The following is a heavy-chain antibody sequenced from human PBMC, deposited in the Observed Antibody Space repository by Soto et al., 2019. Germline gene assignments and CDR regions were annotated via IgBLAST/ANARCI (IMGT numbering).Heavy chain of an antibody. J-gene: IGHJ4*02. D-gene: IGHD3-22*01. CDR3: ARDVTSSAGYYTDC. CDR2: ISAYKANI. Sequence: ASVEVACKASGYTLPNYGITWVRQAPGQGLEWMGGISAYKANINYAQKFQGRVTLTTDTSISTAYMELSSLRSDHTATHYWARDVTSSAGYYTDCWRQGTMVTVSS. V-gene: IGHV1-18*01. CDR1: GYTLPNYG.